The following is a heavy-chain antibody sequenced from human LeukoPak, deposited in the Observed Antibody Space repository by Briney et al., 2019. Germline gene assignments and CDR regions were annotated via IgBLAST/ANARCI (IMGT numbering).Heavy chain of an antibody. CDR1: GFTFSSYA. D-gene: IGHD3-22*01. J-gene: IGHJ4*02. CDR3: ARVHRVVVITTMWMYFDY. Sequence: GGSLRLSCAASGFTFSSYAMHWVRQAPGKGLEWVAVISYDGSNKYYADSVKGRFTISRDNSKNTLYLQMNSLRAEDTAVYYCARVHRVVVITTMWMYFDYWGQGTLITVSS. V-gene: IGHV3-30*04. CDR2: ISYDGSNK.